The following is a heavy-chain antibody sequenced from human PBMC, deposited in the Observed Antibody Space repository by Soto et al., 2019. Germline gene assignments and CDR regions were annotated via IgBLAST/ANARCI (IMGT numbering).Heavy chain of an antibody. J-gene: IGHJ6*02. CDR2: ISGSGDGT. Sequence: GGSLRLSCAASGFSVSDYAMSWVRQAPGKGLEWVSSISGSGDGTYYGDSVKGRFTLSRDTSQKTLYLQLNNLRGEDTAVYFCTKSRRSALMAYRFGGMDVWYPGTTVTVFS. V-gene: IGHV3-23*01. CDR3: TKSRRSALMAYRFGGMDV. D-gene: IGHD2-8*01. CDR1: GFSVSDYA.